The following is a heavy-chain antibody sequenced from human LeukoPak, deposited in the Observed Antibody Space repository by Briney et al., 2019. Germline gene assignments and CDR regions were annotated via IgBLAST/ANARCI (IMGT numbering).Heavy chain of an antibody. CDR3: AKDRDPFGELPYYFDY. J-gene: IGHJ4*02. CDR1: GFTFDDYA. CDR2: ISGDGGST. V-gene: IGHV3-43*02. D-gene: IGHD3-10*01. Sequence: GGSLRLSCAASGFTFDDYAMHWVRQAPGKGLEWVSLISGDGGSTYYADSVKGRFTISRDNSKNSLYLQMNSLRTEDTALYYRAKDRDPFGELPYYFDYWGQGTLVTVSS.